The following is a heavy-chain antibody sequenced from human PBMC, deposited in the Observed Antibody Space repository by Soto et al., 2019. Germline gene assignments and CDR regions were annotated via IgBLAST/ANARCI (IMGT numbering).Heavy chain of an antibody. CDR2: IYNDGSYT. CDR1: GFIFKMYW. CDR3: TRGPRPISTGTGAY. Sequence: VSLRLSCAASGFIFKMYWMHWVRQTPGKGLVWISRIYNDGSYTDYADSVKGRFTISRDNVNDTLYLQMNNLRAEDSGLYYCTRGPRPISTGTGAYWGQGTQVTVSS. V-gene: IGHV3-74*01. D-gene: IGHD3-10*01. J-gene: IGHJ4*02.